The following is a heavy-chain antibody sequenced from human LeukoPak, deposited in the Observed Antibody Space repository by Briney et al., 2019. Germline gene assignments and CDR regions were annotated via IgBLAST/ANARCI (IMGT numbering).Heavy chain of an antibody. V-gene: IGHV3-23*01. D-gene: IGHD1-14*01. J-gene: IGHJ6*03. CDR2: IGAGGGRT. CDR1: GFTFPAYA. CDR3: ARADGDHLFYYYMDV. Sequence: PGGSLRLSCAASGFTFPAYAMNWVRRAPGKGLEWVSGIGAGGGRTKIADSVKGRFTISRDNSKNTLFLQMDSLRPDDTAIYYCARADGDHLFYYYMDVWGKGTTVTVSS.